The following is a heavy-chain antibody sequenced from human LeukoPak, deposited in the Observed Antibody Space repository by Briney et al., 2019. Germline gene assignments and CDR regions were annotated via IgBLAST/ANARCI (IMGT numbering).Heavy chain of an antibody. D-gene: IGHD2-2*01. CDR3: APVYCSSTSCYHYFEY. CDR2: ISSISNTI. V-gene: IGHV3-48*01. Sequence: GGSLRLSCAASGFTFSTYSMNWVRQAPGKGREWVSYISSISNTIYYADSVKGRFTISRDNAKNSLYLQMNSLRAEDTAVYYCAPVYCSSTSCYHYFEYWGQGTLVTVSS. CDR1: GFTFSTYS. J-gene: IGHJ4*02.